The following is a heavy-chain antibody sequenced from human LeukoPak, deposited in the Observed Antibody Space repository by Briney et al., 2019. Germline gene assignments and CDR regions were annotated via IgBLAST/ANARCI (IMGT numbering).Heavy chain of an antibody. D-gene: IGHD7-27*01. Sequence: GGSLRLSCAASGFTGSNNYVSWVRQAPGMGLEWVSAIHSSGATCYADSVKGRFTSSRDNSKNTLYLQMDNLRADDTAVYYCARRGENWGPIDYWGQGTLVPVAS. CDR3: ARRGENWGPIDY. CDR2: IHSSGAT. J-gene: IGHJ4*02. CDR1: GFTGSNNY. V-gene: IGHV3-53*01.